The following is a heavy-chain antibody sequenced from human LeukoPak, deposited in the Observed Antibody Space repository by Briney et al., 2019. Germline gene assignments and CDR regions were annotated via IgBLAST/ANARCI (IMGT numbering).Heavy chain of an antibody. V-gene: IGHV4-34*01. CDR2: INHSGST. J-gene: IGHJ4*02. CDR1: GGSFSGYY. D-gene: IGHD1-26*01. CDR3: ARFHPGDGIDY. Sequence: SETLSLTCAVYGGSFSGYYWSWIRQPPGKGLEWIGEINHSGSTNYNPSLKSRVTISVDTSKNQLSLKLSSVTAADTAVYYCARFHPGDGIDYWGQGTLVTVSS.